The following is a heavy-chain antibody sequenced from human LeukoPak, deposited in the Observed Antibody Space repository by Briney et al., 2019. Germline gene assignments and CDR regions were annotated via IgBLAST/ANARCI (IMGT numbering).Heavy chain of an antibody. CDR1: GYSFSRYW. J-gene: IGHJ6*02. CDR2: IYPGDSDT. V-gene: IGHV5-51*01. Sequence: GESLKISCKGSGYSFSRYWIGWVRQMPGKGLEWMGIIYPGDSDTRYSPSFQGQVTISADKSISTAYLQWSSLKASDTAMYYCARKGSHVYYYYYGMDVWGQGTTVTVSS. D-gene: IGHD1-26*01. CDR3: ARKGSHVYYYYYGMDV.